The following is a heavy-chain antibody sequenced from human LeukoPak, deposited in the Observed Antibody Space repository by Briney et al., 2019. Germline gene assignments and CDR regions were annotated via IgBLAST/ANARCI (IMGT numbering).Heavy chain of an antibody. CDR2: INHSVST. Sequence: SETLSLTCAVFGGSFSGYYWSWIRQPPGKGLEWIGEINHSVSTNYNPSLKSRVTISVDTSKNQFSLKLSSVTAADTAVYYCARGFRPPMYYYYYYMDVWGKGTTVTVSS. D-gene: IGHD6-6*01. CDR3: ARGFRPPMYYYYYYMDV. V-gene: IGHV4-34*01. J-gene: IGHJ6*03. CDR1: GGSFSGYY.